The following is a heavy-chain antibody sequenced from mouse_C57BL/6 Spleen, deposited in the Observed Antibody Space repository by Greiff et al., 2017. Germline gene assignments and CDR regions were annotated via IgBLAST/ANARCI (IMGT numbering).Heavy chain of an antibody. CDR3: TTYNRIGYYDV. V-gene: IGHV1-53*01. Sequence: VQLQQPGPELVKPGASVKLSCKASGYNFTSYWMHWVKQRPGPGLEWIGNINPSNGGTNYKEKFQSKATLTVDKSSSTPYMQLISWTSADSAVYYCTTYNRIGYYDVWGTGTTVTVSS. CDR2: INPSNGGT. CDR1: GYNFTSYW. J-gene: IGHJ1*03. D-gene: IGHD2-12*01.